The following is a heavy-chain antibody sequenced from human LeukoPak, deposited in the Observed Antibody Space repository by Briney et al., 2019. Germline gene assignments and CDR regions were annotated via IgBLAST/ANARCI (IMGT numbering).Heavy chain of an antibody. D-gene: IGHD3-10*01. V-gene: IGHV1-69*06. CDR3: ARDGEGGYYGSASYPFDY. J-gene: IGHJ4*02. CDR1: GGTFSSYA. Sequence: GASVKVSCTASGGTFSSYAISWVRQAPGQGLEWMGGIIPIFGTANYAQKFQGRVTITADKSTSTAYMELSSLRSEDTAVYYCARDGEGGYYGSASYPFDYWGQGTLVTVSS. CDR2: IIPIFGTA.